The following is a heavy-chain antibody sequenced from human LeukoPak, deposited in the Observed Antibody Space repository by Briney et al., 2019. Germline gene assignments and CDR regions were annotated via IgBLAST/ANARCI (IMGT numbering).Heavy chain of an antibody. V-gene: IGHV3-23*01. CDR3: ARESPGNYYDSSGPLGY. CDR2: ISGRGANT. D-gene: IGHD3-22*01. CDR1: GFSFSNYA. Sequence: PGGSLRLSCAASGFSFSNYAMSWVRQAPGKGLEWVSAISGRGANTYYADSVKGRFTISRDNSKNTLYMQMNSLRAEDTAVYYCARESPGNYYDSSGPLGYWGQGTLVTVSS. J-gene: IGHJ4*02.